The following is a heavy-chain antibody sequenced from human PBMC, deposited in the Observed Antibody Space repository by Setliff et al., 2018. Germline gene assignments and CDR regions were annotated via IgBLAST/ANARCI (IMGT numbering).Heavy chain of an antibody. D-gene: IGHD1-1*01. CDR3: ARTGTYRYFDY. Sequence: SETLSLTCNVSGDSIRNYGHYWAWIRQPPGKGLEWIGYIYNTGITYYNPSLKSRVTISVDTSRNQFSLKVTSVTAADTAVYFCARTGTYRYFDYWGRGTLVTVSS. CDR1: GDSIRNYGHY. CDR2: IYNTGIT. J-gene: IGHJ4*02. V-gene: IGHV4-39*07.